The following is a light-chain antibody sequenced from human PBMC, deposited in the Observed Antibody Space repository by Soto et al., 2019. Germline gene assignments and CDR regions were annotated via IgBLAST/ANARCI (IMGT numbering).Light chain of an antibody. CDR1: QSISSW. Sequence: DIQMTQSPSTLSASVGDRGTITCRASQSISSWLAWYQQKPGKAPKFLIYDASTLGSGVPARFRGSGYGTEFTLTISSLQPDDFATYYCQQYTSYLWTFGQGTTLDIK. J-gene: IGKJ1*01. V-gene: IGKV1-5*01. CDR2: DAS. CDR3: QQYTSYLWT.